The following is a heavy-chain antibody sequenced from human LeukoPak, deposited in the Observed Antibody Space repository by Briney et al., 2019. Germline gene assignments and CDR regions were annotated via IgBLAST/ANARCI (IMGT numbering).Heavy chain of an antibody. V-gene: IGHV1-18*01. J-gene: IGHJ4*02. Sequence: GASVKVSCKASGYTFAHYAITWVRQAPGQGLEYMGWISVDNGDTNDAQMLQGRVTMTTDTSTNTAYMELRGLRSDDTAVYYCARANCAGDCYLKHWGQGTLVTVSS. D-gene: IGHD2-21*02. CDR2: ISVDNGDT. CDR3: ARANCAGDCYLKH. CDR1: GYTFAHYA.